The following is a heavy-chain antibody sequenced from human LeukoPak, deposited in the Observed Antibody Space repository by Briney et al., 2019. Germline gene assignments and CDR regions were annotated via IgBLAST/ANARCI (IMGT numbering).Heavy chain of an antibody. Sequence: PSETLSLTCTVSGGSIRSSSYYWGWIRQPPGKGLEWIRSIYYRESTYYNASLKSRGTISVDTSKNQFSLKLNSVTAADTAVYFCARQVVAVAGNGYFDYWGQGTLVTVPS. D-gene: IGHD6-19*01. CDR2: IYYREST. CDR3: ARQVVAVAGNGYFDY. J-gene: IGHJ4*02. V-gene: IGHV4-39*01. CDR1: GGSIRSSSYY.